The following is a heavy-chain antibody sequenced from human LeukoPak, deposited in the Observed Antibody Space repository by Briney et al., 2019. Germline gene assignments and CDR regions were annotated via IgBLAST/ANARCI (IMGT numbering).Heavy chain of an antibody. J-gene: IGHJ4*02. CDR1: GFTFSTYW. CDR2: IKQDGSEK. CDR3: ARNQRRLDY. D-gene: IGHD1-14*01. Sequence: GGSLRLSCAASGFTFSTYWMSWVRQAPGKGLELVANIKQDGSEKYYVDSVKGRFTISRDNNAKNSLYLRLNSLRAYDTAGYYCARNQRRLDYWGQGALVTVSS. V-gene: IGHV3-7*01.